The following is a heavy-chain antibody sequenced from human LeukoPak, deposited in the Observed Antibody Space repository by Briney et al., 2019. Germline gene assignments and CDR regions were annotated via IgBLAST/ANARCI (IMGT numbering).Heavy chain of an antibody. CDR3: ARGAGATTSFDY. V-gene: IGHV1-46*03. D-gene: IGHD1-26*01. J-gene: IGHJ4*02. CDR1: GYNFTSYY. CDR2: INPTGGTT. Sequence: ASAKLSCKASGYNFTSYYMHWVRQAPGQGLEWLGIINPTGGTTTYAQKFQGRVTMTRDTSTNTVYMELSSLRSEDTAVYYCARGAGATTSFDYWGQGTMVTVSS.